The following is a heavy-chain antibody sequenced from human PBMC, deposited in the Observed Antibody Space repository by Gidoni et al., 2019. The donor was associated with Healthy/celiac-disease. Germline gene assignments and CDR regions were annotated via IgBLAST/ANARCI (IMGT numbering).Heavy chain of an antibody. Sequence: EVQLVESGGGLVKPGGSLRLSCAASGFTFRSYSMNWVRQAPGKGLEWVSSISSSSSYIYYADSVKGRFTISRDNAKNSLYLQMNSLRAEDTAVYYCARDQRWELLGGVDDWGQGTLVTVSS. J-gene: IGHJ4*02. CDR1: GFTFRSYS. CDR3: ARDQRWELLGGVDD. CDR2: ISSSSSYI. D-gene: IGHD1-26*01. V-gene: IGHV3-21*01.